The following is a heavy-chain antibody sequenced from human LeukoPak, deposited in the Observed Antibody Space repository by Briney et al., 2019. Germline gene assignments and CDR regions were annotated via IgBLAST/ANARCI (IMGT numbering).Heavy chain of an antibody. CDR3: ARHGQNDGYPLDY. Sequence: PSETLSLTCTVSGGSISGYYWSWIRQPPGKGLEWIAYIHYSGSTNYNPPLKSRLTISVDTSKNQLSLKLNSMTDADTAVYYCARHGQNDGYPLDYWGRGTLVSVSS. V-gene: IGHV4-59*08. CDR1: GGSISGYY. J-gene: IGHJ4*02. CDR2: IHYSGST. D-gene: IGHD5-24*01.